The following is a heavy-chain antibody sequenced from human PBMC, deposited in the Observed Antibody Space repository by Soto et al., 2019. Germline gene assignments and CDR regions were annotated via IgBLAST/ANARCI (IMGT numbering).Heavy chain of an antibody. Sequence: EVQLVQSGAEVKKPGESLKISCKGSGYSFTSYWIGWVRQMPGKGLEWMGIIYPGDSDTRYSPSFQGQVTISADKSISTAYLQCSSLKASDTAMYYCARHFAPYGDYSVGGDYWGQGTLVTVSS. V-gene: IGHV5-51*01. CDR1: GYSFTSYW. CDR2: IYPGDSDT. D-gene: IGHD4-17*01. J-gene: IGHJ4*02. CDR3: ARHFAPYGDYSVGGDY.